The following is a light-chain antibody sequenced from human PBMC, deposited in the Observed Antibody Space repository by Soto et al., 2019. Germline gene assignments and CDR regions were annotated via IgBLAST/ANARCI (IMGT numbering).Light chain of an antibody. CDR1: QAINTY. CDR2: GTS. J-gene: IGKJ5*01. V-gene: IGKV1-39*01. CDR3: QQSYSTLLIT. Sequence: DIQMTQSPSFLSASVGDRVTISCRASQAINTYLNWYQQKPGNAPKLLIYGTSDLQNGVPSRFSGGGSWTDFTLTISSLQPEDFATYYCQQSYSTLLITFGQGTRLEV.